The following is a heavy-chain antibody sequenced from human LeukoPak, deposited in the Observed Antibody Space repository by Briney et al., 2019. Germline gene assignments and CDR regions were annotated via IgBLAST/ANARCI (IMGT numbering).Heavy chain of an antibody. CDR2: MNPNSGNT. CDR3: ARGRTTGNDFDY. CDR1: GYTFTNYD. J-gene: IGHJ4*02. V-gene: IGHV1-8*01. Sequence: ASVKVSCKASGYTFTNYDINWVRQATGQGLEWMGWMNPNSGNTGYAQKFQGRVTMTRSTSMSTAYMELSSLRSEDTAVYYCARGRTTGNDFDYWGQGTLVTVSS. D-gene: IGHD1-1*01.